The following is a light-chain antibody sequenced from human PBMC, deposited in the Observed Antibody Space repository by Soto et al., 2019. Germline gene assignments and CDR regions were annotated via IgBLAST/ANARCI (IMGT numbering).Light chain of an antibody. J-gene: IGLJ1*01. CDR2: EVS. V-gene: IGLV2-8*01. Sequence: QSALTQPPSASGSPGQSVTISCTGTSSDVGGYSYVSWYQQHPGKAPKLIIYEVSQRPSGVPDRFSGSKSDNTASLTVSGLQAEDEADYYCSSYAGSNNYFGTGTKLTVL. CDR1: SSDVGGYSY. CDR3: SSYAGSNNY.